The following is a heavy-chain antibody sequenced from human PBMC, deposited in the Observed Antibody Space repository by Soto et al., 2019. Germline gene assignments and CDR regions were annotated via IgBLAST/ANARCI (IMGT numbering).Heavy chain of an antibody. V-gene: IGHV1-69*02. CDR3: AITYCRDNSCPRDFDF. J-gene: IGHJ4*02. CDR2: FIPILDMA. Sequence: QVQVVQSGAEVKKPESSVKVSCKPSGGTFNTYTVNWVRLAPGHGIEWMGRFIPILDMANYAQKFQDGVTKTADRSTFTAYMELNSLTSDDTAVYYCAITYCRDNSCPRDFDFWGPGTRVTVSS. CDR1: GGTFNTYT. D-gene: IGHD2-21*01.